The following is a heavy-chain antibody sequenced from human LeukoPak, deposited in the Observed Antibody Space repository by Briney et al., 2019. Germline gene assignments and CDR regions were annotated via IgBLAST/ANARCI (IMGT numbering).Heavy chain of an antibody. J-gene: IGHJ5*02. CDR2: INHSGST. V-gene: IGHV4-34*01. Sequence: SETLSLTCAVYGGSFSGYYWSWIRQPPGKGLEWIGEINHSGSTNYNPSLKSRVTISVDTSKSQFSLKLSSVTAADTAVYYCARGFTVVVVPAAIPNWFDPWGQGTLVTVSS. CDR3: ARGFTVVVVPAAIPNWFDP. CDR1: GGSFSGYY. D-gene: IGHD2-2*01.